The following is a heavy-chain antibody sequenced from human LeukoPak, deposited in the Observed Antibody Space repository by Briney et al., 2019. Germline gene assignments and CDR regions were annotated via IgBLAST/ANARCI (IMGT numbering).Heavy chain of an antibody. V-gene: IGHV4-4*07. CDR2: IYSSGST. CDR1: GGSISSYY. D-gene: IGHD6-13*01. J-gene: IGHJ5*02. CDR3: ARAFEYSSSWYKRGVNWFDP. Sequence: SETLSLTCTVSGGSISSYYWIWIRQPAGKGREGIGHIYSSGSTDYNPSLKSRVTISVDTSKIQFYLKLSSVTAADTAVYYCARAFEYSSSWYKRGVNWFDPWGQGTLVTVSS.